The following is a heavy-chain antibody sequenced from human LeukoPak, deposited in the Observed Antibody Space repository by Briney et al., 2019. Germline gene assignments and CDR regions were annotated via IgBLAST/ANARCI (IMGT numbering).Heavy chain of an antibody. D-gene: IGHD6-19*01. CDR3: ARRRAVAGVYYFDL. CDR1: GYSFTSYW. J-gene: IGHJ4*02. CDR2: IYPGDSNT. Sequence: GESLKISCKGSGYSFTSYWIAWVRQMPGKGLEWMGVIYPGDSNTKYSPSFQGQVTISADKSTSTAYLQWSSLKASDTAMYFCARRRAVAGVYYFDLWGQGSLVTVSS. V-gene: IGHV5-51*01.